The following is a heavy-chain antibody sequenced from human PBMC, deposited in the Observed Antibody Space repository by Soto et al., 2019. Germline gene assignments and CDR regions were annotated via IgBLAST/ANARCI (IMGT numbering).Heavy chain of an antibody. CDR1: GFSLSTSW. Sequence: EVQLVESGGGLVQPGGSLRLSCTASGFSLSTSWMTWVRQAPGKGLEWVANIMQDGSDKYYVDSVKGRFTISRDNAKNSLYLQMTSLRAEDTAVYYCASQRLDFYGLGVWGQGTTVTVSS. CDR2: IMQDGSDK. CDR3: ASQRLDFYGLGV. V-gene: IGHV3-7*01. D-gene: IGHD2-2*01. J-gene: IGHJ6*02.